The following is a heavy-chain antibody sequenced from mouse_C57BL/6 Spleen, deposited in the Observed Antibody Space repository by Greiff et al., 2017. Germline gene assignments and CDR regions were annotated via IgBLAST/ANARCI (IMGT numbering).Heavy chain of an antibody. CDR2: INPNNGGT. D-gene: IGHD2-3*01. CDR1: GYTFTDYY. Sequence: EVQLQQSGPELVKPGASVKISCKASGYTFTDYYMNWVKQSHGKSLEWIGDINPNNGGTSYNQKFKGKATLTVDKSSSTAYMELRSLTSEDSAVYYCARYNGYYEGFAYWGQGTLVTVSA. CDR3: ARYNGYYEGFAY. J-gene: IGHJ3*01. V-gene: IGHV1-26*01.